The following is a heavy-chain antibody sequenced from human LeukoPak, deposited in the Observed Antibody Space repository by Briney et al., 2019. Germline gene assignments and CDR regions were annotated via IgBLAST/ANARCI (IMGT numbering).Heavy chain of an antibody. V-gene: IGHV4-59*01. J-gene: IGHJ3*01. CDR1: GASTSAYY. Sequence: SETLSLTCTVSGASTSAYYWGWIRQPPGKGLEWIGYSYSGGNANYNPSLKTRVTISIDTSENPFSLRLTSVTAADTAVYFCAPSKRGGGYYINAFAVWGQGTLVTISS. CDR3: APSKRGGGYYINAFAV. CDR2: SYSGGNA. D-gene: IGHD1-26*01.